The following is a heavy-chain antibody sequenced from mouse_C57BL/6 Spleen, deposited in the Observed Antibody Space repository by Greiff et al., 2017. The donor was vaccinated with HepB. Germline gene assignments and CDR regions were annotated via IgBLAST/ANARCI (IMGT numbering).Heavy chain of an antibody. V-gene: IGHV5-6*01. J-gene: IGHJ2*01. CDR2: ISSGGSYT. CDR1: GFTFSSYG. CDR3: ARHPSMNYFDD. Sequence: EVMLVESGGDLVKPGGSLKLSCAASGFTFSSYGLSWVRQTPDKRLEWVATISSGGSYTYYPDSVKGRFTISRDNAKNTLYLQMRSLKSEDKAMYYCARHPSMNYFDDWGQGTTLTVSS.